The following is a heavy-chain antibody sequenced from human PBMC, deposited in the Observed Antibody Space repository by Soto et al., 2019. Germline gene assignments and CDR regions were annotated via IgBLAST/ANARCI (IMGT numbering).Heavy chain of an antibody. J-gene: IGHJ4*02. CDR1: GFPFSSYA. CDR2: ISGNGAET. Sequence: PGGSLRLSCAASGFPFSSYAMSWVRQAPGKGLEWVSAISGNGAETSYAASVRGRFTISRDNSRDTLYLQMNSLRADDTAVYYCGKERRGSGYWIPYYFDYWGQGTLVTVSS. CDR3: GKERRGSGYWIPYYFDY. D-gene: IGHD3-22*01. V-gene: IGHV3-23*01.